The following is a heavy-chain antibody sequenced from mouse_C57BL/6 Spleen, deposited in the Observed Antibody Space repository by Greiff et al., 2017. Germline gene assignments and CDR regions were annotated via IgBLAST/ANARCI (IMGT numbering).Heavy chain of an antibody. V-gene: IGHV1-82*01. J-gene: IGHJ2*01. Sequence: VQLVESGPELVKPGASVKISCKASGYAFSSSWMNWVKQRPGKGLEWIGRIYPGDGDTNYNGKFKGKATLTADKSSSTAYMQLSSLTSEDSAVYFCARDYYSNYGYWGQGTTLTVSS. D-gene: IGHD2-5*01. CDR1: GYAFSSSW. CDR2: IYPGDGDT. CDR3: ARDYYSNYGY.